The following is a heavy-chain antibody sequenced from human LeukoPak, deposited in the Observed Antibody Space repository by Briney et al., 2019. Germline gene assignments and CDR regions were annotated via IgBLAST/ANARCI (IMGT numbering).Heavy chain of an antibody. Sequence: PSETLSFTCTVSGGSISSYYWSWIRQPPGKGLEWIGYIYYSGSTNYNPSLKSRVTISVDTSKNQFSLKLSSVTAADTAVYYCARGCSSTSCYTPFNWFDPWGQGTLVTVSS. D-gene: IGHD2-2*02. J-gene: IGHJ5*02. CDR3: ARGCSSTSCYTPFNWFDP. V-gene: IGHV4-59*01. CDR2: IYYSGST. CDR1: GGSISSYY.